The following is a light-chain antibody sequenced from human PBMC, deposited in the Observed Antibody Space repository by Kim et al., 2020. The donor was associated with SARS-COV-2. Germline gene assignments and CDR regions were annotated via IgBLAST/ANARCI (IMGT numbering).Light chain of an antibody. CDR1: RIVSYNY. CDR2: GAS. J-gene: IGKJ1*01. V-gene: IGKV3-20*01. CDR3: QHYGSSPRT. Sequence: EIVLTQSPGTLSLSPGERATLSCRASRIVSYNYLAWYQQRPGQAPRLLFYGASTRATGIPDRFSGSGSGTDFTLTISRLEPEDFAVYYCQHYGSSPRTFGQGTKVDIK.